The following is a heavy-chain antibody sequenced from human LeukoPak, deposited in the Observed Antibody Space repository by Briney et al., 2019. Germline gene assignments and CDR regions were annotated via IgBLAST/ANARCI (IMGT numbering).Heavy chain of an antibody. CDR3: AKYYLTRGGTAMLLDAFDI. V-gene: IGHV3-23*01. Sequence: PGGSLRLSCAASGFTFSSYAMSWVRQAPGKGLEWVSAISGSGGSTYYADSVKGRFTISRDNSKNTLYLQMNSLRAEDTAVYCCAKYYLTRGGTAMLLDAFDIWGQGTMVTVSS. CDR1: GFTFSSYA. J-gene: IGHJ3*02. CDR2: ISGSGGST. D-gene: IGHD5-18*01.